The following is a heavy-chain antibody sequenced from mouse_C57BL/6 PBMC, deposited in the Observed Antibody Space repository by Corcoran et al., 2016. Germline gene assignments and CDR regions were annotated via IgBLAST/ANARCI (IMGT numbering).Heavy chain of an antibody. CDR2: IYPRSGNT. Sequence: QVQLQQSGAELARPGASVKLSCKASGYTFTSYGISWVKQRTGQGLEWIGEIYPRSGNTYYNEKFKGKATLTADKSSSTAYMELRSLTSEDSAVYVCAREDTTVVATRAMDYWGQGTSVTVSS. CDR3: AREDTTVVATRAMDY. V-gene: IGHV1-81*01. J-gene: IGHJ4*01. D-gene: IGHD1-1*01. CDR1: GYTFTSYG.